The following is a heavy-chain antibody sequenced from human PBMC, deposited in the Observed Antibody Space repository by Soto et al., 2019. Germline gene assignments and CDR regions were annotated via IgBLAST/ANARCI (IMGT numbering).Heavy chain of an antibody. CDR3: TKDQASGQGSFDA. CDR2: ISYDGSNQ. V-gene: IGHV3-30*18. CDR1: VFTFSIER. Sequence: GALRFSCAASVFTFSIERLHWVRQAPDKGLEWVTRISYDGSNQYYADSVKGRFTISRDNSKNTLLLQMNSLRADDTAVYYCTKDQASGQGSFDAWGQGTLVTVSS. J-gene: IGHJ4*02.